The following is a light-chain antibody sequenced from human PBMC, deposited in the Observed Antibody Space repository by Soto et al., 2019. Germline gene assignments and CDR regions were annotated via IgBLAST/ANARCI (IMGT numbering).Light chain of an antibody. V-gene: IGKV3-20*01. CDR3: QQYGSSIT. J-gene: IGKJ5*01. Sequence: EIVLTQSPGTLSLSPGERATLPCRASQSVKSSYLAWYQHKPGQAPRLLIYCTSSRATGIPDRFSGSGSGTDFTLTISRLEPEDFAVYYCQQYGSSITFGQGTRLEIK. CDR2: CTS. CDR1: QSVKSSY.